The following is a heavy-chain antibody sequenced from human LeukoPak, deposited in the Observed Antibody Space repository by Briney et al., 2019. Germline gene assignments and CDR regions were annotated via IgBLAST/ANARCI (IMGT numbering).Heavy chain of an antibody. D-gene: IGHD5-24*01. CDR3: AKGHDGYNYGGAFDY. V-gene: IGHV3-30*18. Sequence: GRSLRLSCAASGFTFSSYGMHWVRQAPGKGLEWVAVISYDGSNKYYADSVKGRFTISRDNSKNTLYLQMNSLRAEDAAVYYCAKGHDGYNYGGAFDYRGQGTLVTVSS. CDR1: GFTFSSYG. J-gene: IGHJ4*02. CDR2: ISYDGSNK.